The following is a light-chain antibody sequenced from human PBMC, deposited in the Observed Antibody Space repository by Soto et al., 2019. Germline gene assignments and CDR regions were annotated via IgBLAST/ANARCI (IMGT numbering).Light chain of an antibody. Sequence: EIVMTQSPATLSVSPGERATLSCRASQSVSRNLAWYQQKPGQAPRLLIYGASTRATGIPARFSGSGSGTEFTLTISSLQSEDFAVYYCQQYNSWPPLTFGGGTRVDI. CDR2: GAS. CDR3: QQYNSWPPLT. V-gene: IGKV3-15*01. J-gene: IGKJ4*01. CDR1: QSVSRN.